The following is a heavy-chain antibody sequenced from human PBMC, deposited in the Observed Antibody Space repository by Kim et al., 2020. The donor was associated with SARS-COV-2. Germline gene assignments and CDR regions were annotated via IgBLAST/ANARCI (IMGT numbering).Heavy chain of an antibody. D-gene: IGHD6-13*01. Sequence: SQTLSLTCAISGDSVSSNSAAWNWIRQSPSRGLEWLGRTYYRSKWYNDYAVSVKSRITINPDTSKNQFSLQLNSVTPEDTAVYYCAHFIAAAGPNDDAFDIWGQGTMVTGS. J-gene: IGHJ3*02. V-gene: IGHV6-1*01. CDR3: AHFIAAAGPNDDAFDI. CDR2: TYYRSKWYN. CDR1: GDSVSSNSAA.